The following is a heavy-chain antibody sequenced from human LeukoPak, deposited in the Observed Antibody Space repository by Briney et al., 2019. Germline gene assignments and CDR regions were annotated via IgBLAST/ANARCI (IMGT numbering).Heavy chain of an antibody. CDR2: ISGSGGST. V-gene: IGHV3-23*01. Sequence: GASLRLSCAASGLTFSSCAMSWVRQAPGKGLEWVSAISGSGGSTYYADSVKGRFTISRDNSKNTLYLQMNSLRAEDTAVYYCASQTLSGYGNYWGQGTLVTVSS. D-gene: IGHD6-25*01. J-gene: IGHJ4*02. CDR3: ASQTLSGYGNY. CDR1: GLTFSSCA.